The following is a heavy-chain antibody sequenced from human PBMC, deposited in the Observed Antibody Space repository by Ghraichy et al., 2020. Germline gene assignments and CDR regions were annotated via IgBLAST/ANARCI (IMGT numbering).Heavy chain of an antibody. CDR3: ARTSYTALAYFDY. CDR2: INQFGSEE. Sequence: GGSLRLSCEASGFTLSSYWMSWVRQAPGKGLEWVANINQFGSEEKYVDSVKGLFTVSRDNAKNSLSLQMNGLRAEDTAVYYCARTSYTALAYFDYWGQGALVTVSS. D-gene: IGHD5-18*01. CDR1: GFTLSSYW. J-gene: IGHJ4*02. V-gene: IGHV3-7*03.